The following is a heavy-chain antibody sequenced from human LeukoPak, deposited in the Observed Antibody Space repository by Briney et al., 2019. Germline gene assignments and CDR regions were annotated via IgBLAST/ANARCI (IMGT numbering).Heavy chain of an antibody. CDR1: GYTFTSYG. V-gene: IGHV1-18*01. CDR2: ISAYNGNT. J-gene: IGHJ4*02. CDR3: ARDGGGTTVGGSDY. Sequence: GASVKVSCKASGYTFTSYGISWVRQAPGHALEWMGWISAYNGNTNYAQKPQGRVTMTTDTSTSTAYMELRSLRSDDTAVYYCARDGGGTTVGGSDYWGQGTLVTVSS. D-gene: IGHD4-23*01.